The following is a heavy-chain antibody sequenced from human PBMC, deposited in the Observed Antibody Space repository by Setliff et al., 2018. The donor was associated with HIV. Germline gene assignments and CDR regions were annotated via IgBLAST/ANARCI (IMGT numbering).Heavy chain of an antibody. J-gene: IGHJ4*02. CDR3: ARRTRRRGSSYGNIDY. CDR1: GYSSTSYW. V-gene: IGHV5-51*01. CDR2: IYPGDSDT. Sequence: GESLKISCQGSGYSSTSYWIAWVRQMPGKGLEWMGIIYPGDSDTRYSPSFQGQVTISADKSISTAYLQWRSLQASDTAVYYCARRTRRRGSSYGNIDYWGQGTLVTVSS. D-gene: IGHD5-18*01.